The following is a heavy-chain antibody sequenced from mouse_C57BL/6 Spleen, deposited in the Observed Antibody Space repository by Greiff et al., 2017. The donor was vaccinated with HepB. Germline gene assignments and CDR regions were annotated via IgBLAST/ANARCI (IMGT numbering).Heavy chain of an antibody. CDR1: GFTFSDYY. V-gene: IGHV5-16*01. CDR2: INYYGSST. J-gene: IGHJ4*01. Sequence: EVQLVESEGGLVQPGSSMKLSCTASGFTFSDYYMAWVRQVPEKGLEWVANINYYGSSTYYLDSLKSRFIISRDNAKNILYLQMSSLKSEDTATYYCARGYGNYHYAMDYWGQGTSVTVSS. D-gene: IGHD2-1*01. CDR3: ARGYGNYHYAMDY.